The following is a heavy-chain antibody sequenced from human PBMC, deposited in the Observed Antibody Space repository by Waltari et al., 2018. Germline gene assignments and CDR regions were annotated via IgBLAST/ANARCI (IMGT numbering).Heavy chain of an antibody. CDR3: ANRGLDYGDQGKDY. V-gene: IGHV3-23*03. J-gene: IGHJ4*02. CDR1: GFTFITYA. CDR2: LVHSDGTT. D-gene: IGHD4-17*01. Sequence: EVQLLESGGGSVQPGGSLRLSCAASGFTFITYAMTWVRQAPGKGLEWVSLVHSDGTTYYADSVKGRFSVSRDNSKNTLYLQMNSLRVEETAIYYCANRGLDYGDQGKDYWGQGTLVTVSS.